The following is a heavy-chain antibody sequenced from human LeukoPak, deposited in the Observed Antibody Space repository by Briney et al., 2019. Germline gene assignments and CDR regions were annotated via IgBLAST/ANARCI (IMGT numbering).Heavy chain of an antibody. V-gene: IGHV3-33*01. J-gene: IGHJ2*01. D-gene: IGHD3-3*01. CDR2: IWYDGSNK. Sequence: QSGGSLRLSCAASGFTFRNYGMHWVRQAPGKGLEWVAVIWYDGSNKYYADSVKGRFTTSRDNSKNTLFLQMNSLRVDDTAVYYCARDRSVRYFDLWGRGTLVTVSS. CDR3: ARDRSVRYFDL. CDR1: GFTFRNYG.